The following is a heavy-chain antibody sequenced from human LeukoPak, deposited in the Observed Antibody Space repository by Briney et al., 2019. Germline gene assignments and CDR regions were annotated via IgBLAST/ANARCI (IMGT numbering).Heavy chain of an antibody. CDR3: ARKAGSGNWFDP. CDR2: ISGSGGST. D-gene: IGHD3-10*01. CDR1: GFTFSTYA. Sequence: PGGSLRLSCAASGFTFSTYAMSWVRQAPGKGLEWVSGISGSGGSTHYADSVKGRFTISRDNSKSTLFLQMNSLRAEDTAVYYCARKAGSGNWFDPWGQGILVTVSS. V-gene: IGHV3-23*01. J-gene: IGHJ5*02.